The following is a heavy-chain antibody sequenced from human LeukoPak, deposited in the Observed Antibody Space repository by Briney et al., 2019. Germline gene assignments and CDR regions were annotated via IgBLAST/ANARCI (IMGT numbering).Heavy chain of an antibody. CDR1: GGTFSSYA. D-gene: IGHD3-22*01. CDR2: IIPIFGTA. V-gene: IGHV1-69*05. Sequence: SVKVSCKASGGTFSSYAISWVRQAPGQGLEWMGGIIPIFGTANYAQKFQGRVTITTDESTSTAYTELSSLRSEDTAVYYCATGPYYYDSSGYYLDYFDYWGQGTLVTVSS. CDR3: ATGPYYYDSSGYYLDYFDY. J-gene: IGHJ4*02.